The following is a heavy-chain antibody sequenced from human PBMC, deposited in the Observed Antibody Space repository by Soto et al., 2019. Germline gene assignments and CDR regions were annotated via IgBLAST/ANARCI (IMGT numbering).Heavy chain of an antibody. CDR3: GKDGSFDFWSGSDIDY. V-gene: IGHV3-23*01. CDR2: ISGSAEST. CDR1: GFPFSSHA. D-gene: IGHD3-3*01. J-gene: IGHJ4*02. Sequence: VQLLESGGGLVQPGGSLRLSCAASGFPFSSHAMTWVRQAPGKGLEWVSAISGSAESTYYADSVKGRFTISRDASKNRLYLQMDSLRAEDTAVYYCGKDGSFDFWSGSDIDYWGQGTLVTVSS.